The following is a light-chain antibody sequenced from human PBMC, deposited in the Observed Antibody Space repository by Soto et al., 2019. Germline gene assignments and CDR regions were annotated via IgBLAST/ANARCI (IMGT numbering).Light chain of an antibody. J-gene: IGKJ1*01. CDR1: QAVNTR. Sequence: EIVLTQSPATLSSFPGDRVTLSCRASQAVNTRLAWYQHKPGQAPRLLIYLASNRAAGVPARFSGSGSGTDFTLTISDVEPEDFATYYCQQYYSFPWTFGQGTKVDIK. CDR3: QQYYSFPWT. V-gene: IGKV3D-11*01. CDR2: LAS.